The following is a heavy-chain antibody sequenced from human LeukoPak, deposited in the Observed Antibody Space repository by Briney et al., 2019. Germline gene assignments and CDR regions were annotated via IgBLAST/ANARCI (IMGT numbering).Heavy chain of an antibody. CDR3: ARGVVVTSSPDAFDI. D-gene: IGHD2-21*02. J-gene: IGHJ3*02. CDR2: ISNSGTT. V-gene: IGHV4-31*03. Sequence: SETLSLTCTVSGDSVTSGGYFWTWIRHHPGKGLEWIGYISNSGTTSYNPSLKSRVSISVDTSNNQFSLSLSSVTAADTAVYYCARGVVVTSSPDAFDIWGQGTMVAVSS. CDR1: GDSVTSGGYF.